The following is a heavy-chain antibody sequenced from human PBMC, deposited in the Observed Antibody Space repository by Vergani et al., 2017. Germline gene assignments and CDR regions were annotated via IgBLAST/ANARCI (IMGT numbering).Heavy chain of an antibody. V-gene: IGHV1-69*01. CDR3: ARIPVEMATIGKYYFDY. CDR1: GGTFSSYA. D-gene: IGHD5-24*01. J-gene: IGHJ4*02. Sequence: QVQLVQSGAEVKKPGSSVKVSCKASGGTFSSYAISWVRQAPGQGLEWMGGIIPIFGTANYAQKFQGRVTITADESTSTAYVELSSLRSEDTAVYYCARIPVEMATIGKYYFDYWGQGTLVTVSS. CDR2: IIPIFGTA.